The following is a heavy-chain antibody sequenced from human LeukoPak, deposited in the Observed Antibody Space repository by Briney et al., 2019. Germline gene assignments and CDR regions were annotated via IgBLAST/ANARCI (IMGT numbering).Heavy chain of an antibody. J-gene: IGHJ3*02. CDR3: ARWGDYYDSSGSTEDAFDI. V-gene: IGHV4-59*01. D-gene: IGHD3-22*01. CDR1: GGSISSYY. Sequence: SETLSLTCTVSGGSISSYYWSWFRQPPGKGLEWIGYIYYSGSTNYNPSLKSRVTISVDTSKNQFSLKLSSVTAADTAVYYCARWGDYYDSSGSTEDAFDIWGQGTMVTVSS. CDR2: IYYSGST.